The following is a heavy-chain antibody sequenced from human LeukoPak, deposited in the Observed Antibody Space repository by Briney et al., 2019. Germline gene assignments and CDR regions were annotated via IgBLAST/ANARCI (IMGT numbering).Heavy chain of an antibody. Sequence: SQTLSLTFAISGDSVSSNSAAWNWIRQSPSRGLEGLGRTYYRSKWNNDYAVAVKSRLTINPDTSKNPSYLQLNYVPPEDTAVYYCTRYSSGAFDYWGQGTLFTVSS. V-gene: IGHV6-1*01. CDR2: TYYRSKWNN. CDR3: TRYSSGAFDY. CDR1: GDSVSSNSAA. J-gene: IGHJ4*02. D-gene: IGHD6-19*01.